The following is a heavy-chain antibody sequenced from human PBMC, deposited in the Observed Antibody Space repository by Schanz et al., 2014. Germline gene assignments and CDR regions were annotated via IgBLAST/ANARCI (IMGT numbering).Heavy chain of an antibody. CDR3: ARAGYDADNWFDP. D-gene: IGHD2-2*01. CDR2: IGSSSSRI. V-gene: IGHV3-48*01. Sequence: EVHLLESGGGLVEPGGSLRLSCATSGFSLDIFAVSWVRQAPGKGLEWISYIGSSSSRIDHADSVKGRFTISRDNAKNSLFLQMNSLRAEDTAVYYCARAGYDADNWFDPWGQGTLVTVSS. J-gene: IGHJ5*02. CDR1: GFSLDIFA.